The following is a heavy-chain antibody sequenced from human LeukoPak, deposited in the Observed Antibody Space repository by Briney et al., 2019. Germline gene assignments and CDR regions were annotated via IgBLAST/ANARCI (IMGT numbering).Heavy chain of an antibody. CDR2: INHSGST. CDR3: ARGRITGTSPFGY. D-gene: IGHD1-20*01. J-gene: IGHJ4*02. Sequence: SETLSLTCAVYGGSFNGYYWSWIRQPPGKGLEWIGEINHSGSTNYNPSLKSRVTISVDTSKNQFSLKLSSVTAADTAVYYCARGRITGTSPFGYWGQGTLVTVSS. V-gene: IGHV4-34*01. CDR1: GGSFNGYY.